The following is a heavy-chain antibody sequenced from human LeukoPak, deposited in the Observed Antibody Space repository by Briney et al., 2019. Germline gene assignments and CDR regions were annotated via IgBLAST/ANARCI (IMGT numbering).Heavy chain of an antibody. J-gene: IGHJ5*02. CDR2: VSGSGGST. V-gene: IGHV3-23*01. CDR1: GFTVSSNY. CDR3: AKDACSTTNCYGGFDP. Sequence: GGSLRLSCAASGFTVSSNYMSWVRQAPGMGLEWVSAVSGSGGSTYYADSVKGRFTISRDNSQNTLFLQMNSLRAEDTALYYCAKDACSTTNCYGGFDPWGQGTLVTVSS. D-gene: IGHD2-2*01.